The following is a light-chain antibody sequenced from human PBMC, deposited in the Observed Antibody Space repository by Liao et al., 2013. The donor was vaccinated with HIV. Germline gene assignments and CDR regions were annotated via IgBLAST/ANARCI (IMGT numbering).Light chain of an antibody. CDR3: QTWDSSSCV. V-gene: IGLV3-1*01. CDR2: YDS. Sequence: SFDLTQPSSVSVSPGQTARITCSGDLLPKKYARWFQQKPGQAPVLVIYYDSDRPSGIPERFSGSNSGNTATLTISRVEAGDEADYYCQTWDSSSCVFGTGTKVTVL. CDR1: LLPKKY. J-gene: IGLJ1*01.